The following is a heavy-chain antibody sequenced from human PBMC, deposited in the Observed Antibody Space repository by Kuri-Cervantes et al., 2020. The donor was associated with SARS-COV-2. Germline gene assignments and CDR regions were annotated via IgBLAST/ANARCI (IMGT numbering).Heavy chain of an antibody. J-gene: IGHJ4*02. CDR2: INPNSGGT. D-gene: IGHD6-13*01. V-gene: IGHV1-2*06. CDR1: GYTFTGYY. Sequence: ASVKVSCKASGYTFTGYYMHWVRQAPGQGLEWMGRINPNSGGTNYAQKFQGRVTMTRDTSISTACMELSRLRSDDTAVYYCAKTERLGYSSSWYLDYWGQGTLVTVSS. CDR3: AKTERLGYSSSWYLDY.